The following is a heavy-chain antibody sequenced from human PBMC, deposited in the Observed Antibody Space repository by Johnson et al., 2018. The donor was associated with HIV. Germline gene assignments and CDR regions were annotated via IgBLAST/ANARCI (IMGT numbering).Heavy chain of an antibody. CDR1: GFTVSSNY. J-gene: IGHJ3*02. Sequence: QVQLVESGGGVVQPGRSLRLSCAASGFTVSSNYMSWVRQAPGKGLEWVAVISDDVSSTFYVDSVKGRFTISRDNSNNTLYLQMDSLRAEDTAVYYCAILGWGAFDIWGQGTMVTVSS. CDR2: ISDDVSST. V-gene: IGHV3-33*08. CDR3: AILGWGAFDI. D-gene: IGHD2-21*01.